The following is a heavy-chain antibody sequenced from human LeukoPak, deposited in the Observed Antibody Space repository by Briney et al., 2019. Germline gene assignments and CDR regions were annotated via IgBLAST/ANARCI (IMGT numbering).Heavy chain of an antibody. CDR3: ARHPPSYDFWSGYYYYYMDV. CDR1: GGSISSYY. D-gene: IGHD3-3*01. V-gene: IGHV4-4*09. J-gene: IGHJ6*03. Sequence: SETLSLTCTVSGGSISSYYWSWIRQPPGKGLEWIGYIYTSGSTNYNPSLKSRVTISVDTSKNQFSLKLSSVTAADTAVYYCARHPPSYDFWSGYYYYYMDVWGKGTTVTVSS. CDR2: IYTSGST.